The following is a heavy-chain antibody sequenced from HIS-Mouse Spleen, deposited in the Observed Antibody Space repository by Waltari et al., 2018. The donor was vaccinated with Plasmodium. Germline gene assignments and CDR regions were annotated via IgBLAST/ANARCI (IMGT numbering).Heavy chain of an antibody. CDR3: ARVGRRIWGAFDI. J-gene: IGHJ3*02. Sequence: QVQLQESGPGLVKPSETLSLTCTVSGGSISSYYWSWIRQPPGKGLEWNGYIYYSGSTNYNPSLKSRVTISVDTSKNQFSLKRSSVTAADTAVYYCARVGRRIWGAFDIWGQGTMVTVSS. CDR2: IYYSGST. V-gene: IGHV4-59*01. CDR1: GGSISSYY. D-gene: IGHD3-16*01.